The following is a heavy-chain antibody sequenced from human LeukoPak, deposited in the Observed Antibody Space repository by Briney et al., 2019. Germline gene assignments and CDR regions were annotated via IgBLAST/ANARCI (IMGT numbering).Heavy chain of an antibody. J-gene: IGHJ4*02. D-gene: IGHD1-26*01. CDR2: ISLRGLT. V-gene: IGHV4-4*02. CDR1: GGSISGTNW. Sequence: SETLSLTCGVSGGSISGTNWWSWVRQPPGQGLEWIGEISLRGLTNYNPALRSRLTMSLGESKNPVSLNLTSVTAADTAVYYCSRESGPFSPFGFWGQGTLVSVSS. CDR3: SRESGPFSPFGF.